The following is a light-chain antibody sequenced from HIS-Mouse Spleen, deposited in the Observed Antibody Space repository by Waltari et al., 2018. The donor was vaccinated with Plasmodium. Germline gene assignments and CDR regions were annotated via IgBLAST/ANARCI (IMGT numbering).Light chain of an antibody. CDR1: VLAKKNY. Sequence: SYELTQPSSVSVSPGQTARLTCSGDVLAKKNYSRWFQQKPRQAPVLVIYNDRERPSGIPERFSGSSSGTTVTLTISGAQVEDEADYYCYSAADNNLVFGGGTKLTVL. V-gene: IGLV3-27*01. CDR3: YSAADNNLV. CDR2: NDR. J-gene: IGLJ3*02.